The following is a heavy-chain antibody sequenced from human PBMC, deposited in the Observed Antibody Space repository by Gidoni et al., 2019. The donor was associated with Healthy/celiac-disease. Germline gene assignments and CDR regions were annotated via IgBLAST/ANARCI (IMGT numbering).Heavy chain of an antibody. CDR1: GFTFSSYA. J-gene: IGHJ3*02. D-gene: IGHD3-22*01. CDR3: AKAVGYYYDRDAFDI. Sequence: EVQLLESGGGLVQPGGSLRLSCAASGFTFSSYAMSGVRQAPGKGLEWVSAISGSGGSTYYADSVKGRFTISSDNSKNTLYLQMNSLRAEDTAVYYCAKAVGYYYDRDAFDIWGQGTMVTVSS. V-gene: IGHV3-23*01. CDR2: ISGSGGST.